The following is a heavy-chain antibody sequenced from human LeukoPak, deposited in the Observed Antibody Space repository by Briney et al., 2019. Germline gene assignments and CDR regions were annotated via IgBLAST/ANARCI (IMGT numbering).Heavy chain of an antibody. CDR1: GFTFSSYA. Sequence: PGGSLRLSCAASGFTFSSYAMSWVRQAPGKGLEWVSAISGSGGSTYYADSVKGRFTISRVNSKNTLYLQMNSLRAEDTAVYYCARVYYYDSSGYFGYWGQGTLVTVSS. V-gene: IGHV3-23*01. J-gene: IGHJ4*02. CDR2: ISGSGGST. D-gene: IGHD3-22*01. CDR3: ARVYYYDSSGYFGY.